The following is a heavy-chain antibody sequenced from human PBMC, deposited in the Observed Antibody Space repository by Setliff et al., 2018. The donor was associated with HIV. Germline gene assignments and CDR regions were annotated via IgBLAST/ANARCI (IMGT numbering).Heavy chain of an antibody. J-gene: IGHJ4*02. D-gene: IGHD3-22*01. Sequence: ASVKVSCKASGYTFTNYAMHRVRQAPGQGLEWMGWINAGNGNTKYAQKFQGRVTISRNTSISTAYMELSGLRSEDTAVYYCARGRGRYYDSRSYLDYWGQGTLVTVSS. CDR3: ARGRGRYYDSRSYLDY. V-gene: IGHV1-3*01. CDR2: INAGNGNT. CDR1: GYTFTNYA.